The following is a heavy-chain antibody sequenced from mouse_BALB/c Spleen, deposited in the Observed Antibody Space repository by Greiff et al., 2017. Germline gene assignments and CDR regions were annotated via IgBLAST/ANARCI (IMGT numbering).Heavy chain of an antibody. CDR2: ISSGGST. V-gene: IGHV5-6-5*01. CDR3: ARGRASFAY. D-gene: IGHD6-1*01. CDR1: GFTFSSYA. J-gene: IGHJ3*01. Sequence: EVMLVESGGGLVKPGGSLKLSCAASGFTFSSYAMSWVRQTPEKRLEWVASISSGGSTYYPDSVKGRFTISRDNARNILYLQMSSLRSEDTAMYYCARGRASFAYWGQGTLVTVSA.